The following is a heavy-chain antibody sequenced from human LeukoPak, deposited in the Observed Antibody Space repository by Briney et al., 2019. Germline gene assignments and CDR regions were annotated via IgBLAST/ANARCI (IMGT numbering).Heavy chain of an antibody. CDR3: ARSYGASDY. D-gene: IGHD4-17*01. V-gene: IGHV3-48*01. J-gene: IGHJ4*02. Sequence: PGGSLRLSCAASGFTFSIYNMNWVRQAPGKGLEWLSYISSSGSTIYYADSVKGRFTVSRDSAKNSLYLQMNNLRADDTAVNFCARSYGASDYWGQGTLVTVSS. CDR2: ISSSGSTI. CDR1: GFTFSIYN.